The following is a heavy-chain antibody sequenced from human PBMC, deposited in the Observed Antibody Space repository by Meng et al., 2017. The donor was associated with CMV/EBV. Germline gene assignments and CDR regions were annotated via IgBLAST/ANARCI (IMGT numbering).Heavy chain of an antibody. D-gene: IGHD3-3*01. CDR1: GFTFSSYA. Sequence: GGSLRLSCAASGFTFSSYAMSWVRQAPGKGLEWVSRINSDGSSTSYADSVKGRFTISRDNAKNTLYLQMNSLRAEDTAVYYCAKVKFWSGPLDVWGQGTTVTVSS. V-gene: IGHV3-74*01. CDR3: AKVKFWSGPLDV. CDR2: INSDGSST. J-gene: IGHJ6*02.